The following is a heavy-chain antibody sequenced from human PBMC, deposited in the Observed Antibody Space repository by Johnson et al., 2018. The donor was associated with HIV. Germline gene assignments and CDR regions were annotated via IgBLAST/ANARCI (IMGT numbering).Heavy chain of an antibody. J-gene: IGHJ3*01. CDR3: AGATYYYASSGSNNVAFDL. D-gene: IGHD3-22*01. V-gene: IGHV3-7*01. Sequence: VQLVESGGGLVQPGGSLRLSCAASGFTFSSYWMSWVRQAPGKGLEWVANIKQDGSEKYYADSVKGRFTISRDNSKNTLYRQMNSLRAEDTDVYYCAGATYYYASSGSNNVAFDLWGQGTMVTVSS. CDR1: GFTFSSYW. CDR2: IKQDGSEK.